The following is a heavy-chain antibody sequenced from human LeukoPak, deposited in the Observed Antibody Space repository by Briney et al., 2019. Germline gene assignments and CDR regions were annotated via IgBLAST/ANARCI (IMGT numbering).Heavy chain of an antibody. D-gene: IGHD6-6*01. Sequence: ASVKVSCKASGYTFTSYGITWVRQAPGQGLEWMGGIIPIFGIADYAQKFQARVTITADKSTSTAYMDLSSLRSDDTAVYYCARGRLKAAPDERYYFDYWGQGTLVTVSS. J-gene: IGHJ4*02. V-gene: IGHV1-69*10. CDR1: GYTFTSYG. CDR2: IIPIFGIA. CDR3: ARGRLKAAPDERYYFDY.